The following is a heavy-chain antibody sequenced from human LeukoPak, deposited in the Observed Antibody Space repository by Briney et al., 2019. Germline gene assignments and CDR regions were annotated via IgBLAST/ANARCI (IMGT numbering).Heavy chain of an antibody. CDR3: ARGRGI. J-gene: IGHJ4*02. CDR2: INHSGST. V-gene: IGHV4-34*01. Sequence: SETLSLTCAVYGGSFSGYYWSCTRQPPGKGLEWIGEINHSGSTNYNPSLKSRVTISVDTSKNQFSLKLSSVTAADTAVYYCARGRGIWGQGTLVTVSS. CDR1: GGSFSGYY.